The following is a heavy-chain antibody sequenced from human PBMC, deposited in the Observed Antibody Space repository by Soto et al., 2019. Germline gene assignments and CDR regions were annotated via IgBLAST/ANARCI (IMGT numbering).Heavy chain of an antibody. J-gene: IGHJ6*02. CDR3: ARAGKYYYGSGSLYYDGMEV. Sequence: QVQLVQSGAEVKKPGASVKVSCKASGYTFTSYGISWVRQAPGQGLEWMGWISGYNGNTNYAQQLQGRVTMTTETSTSTAYMALRSLRSDDTAGYYCARAGKYYYGSGSLYYDGMEVWGQGITVTVSS. V-gene: IGHV1-18*04. D-gene: IGHD3-10*01. CDR1: GYTFTSYG. CDR2: ISGYNGNT.